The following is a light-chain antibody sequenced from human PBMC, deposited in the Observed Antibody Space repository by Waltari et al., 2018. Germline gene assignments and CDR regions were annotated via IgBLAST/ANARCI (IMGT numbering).Light chain of an antibody. V-gene: IGKV2-28*01. Sequence: DIVMTQSPLSLPVTPGEPASISCRSSQSLLHSSGYHYLDWYLQKPGQSPQLLIYLGSNRASGVADRFSGRGSGTDFTLKISRVEAEDVGVYYCVQALQLPETFGQGTKVEIK. J-gene: IGKJ1*01. CDR2: LGS. CDR3: VQALQLPET. CDR1: QSLLHSSGYHY.